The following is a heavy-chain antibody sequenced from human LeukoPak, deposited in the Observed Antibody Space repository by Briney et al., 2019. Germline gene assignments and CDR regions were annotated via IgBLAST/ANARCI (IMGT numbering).Heavy chain of an antibody. D-gene: IGHD2-15*01. J-gene: IGHJ1*01. V-gene: IGHV4-34*01. CDR1: GGSFSGYY. Sequence: PSETLSLTCAVYGGSFSGYYWSWIRQPPGKGLEWIGEINHSGSTNYNPSLKSRVTISVDTSKNQFSLKLSSVTAADTAVYYCALGDCSGGSCYSQSDAEYFQHWGQGTLVTVSS. CDR2: INHSGST. CDR3: ALGDCSGGSCYSQSDAEYFQH.